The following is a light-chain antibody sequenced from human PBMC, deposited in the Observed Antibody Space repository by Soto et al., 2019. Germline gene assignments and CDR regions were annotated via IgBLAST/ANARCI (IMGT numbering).Light chain of an antibody. CDR1: QSVDYNN. V-gene: IGKV3-20*01. J-gene: IGKJ1*01. CDR2: HAS. CDR3: QQHGNSPGT. Sequence: EIVLTQSPGTLSLSPGEKANLSCRARQSVDYNNLAWYQQKPGHAPRRLISHASRMATGIPDRFSGSGSGTDFTLTISRLEPEDFAVYHCQQHGNSPGTFGQGTRVEIK.